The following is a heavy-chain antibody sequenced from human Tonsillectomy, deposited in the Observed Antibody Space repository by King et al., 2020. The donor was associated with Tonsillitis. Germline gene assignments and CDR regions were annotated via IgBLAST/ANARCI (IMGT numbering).Heavy chain of an antibody. CDR3: ARLNPNTRFSFDY. Sequence: ITLKESGPTLVKPTQTLTLTCTFSGFSLTRGVGVGWIRQPPGKALEWVAHIYWDDNKYYSTSLRNRLSITKDTSKNQVVVAMTNMDPVDTATYYCARLNPNTRFSFDYWGQGILVTVSS. V-gene: IGHV2-5*02. CDR2: IYWDDNK. J-gene: IGHJ4*02. CDR1: GFSLTRGVG. D-gene: IGHD3-3*01.